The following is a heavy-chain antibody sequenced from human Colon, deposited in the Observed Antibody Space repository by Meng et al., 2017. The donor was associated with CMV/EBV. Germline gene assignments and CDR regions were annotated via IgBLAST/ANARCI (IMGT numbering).Heavy chain of an antibody. CDR2: IYSGGTST. CDR3: AKEDSSGWYRTFES. J-gene: IGHJ4*02. V-gene: IGHV3-23*03. Sequence: GESLKISCVASGFTFSSYAMSWVRQAPGKGLEWVSLIYSGGTSTNYADSVKGRFTISRDNSKNTLYLQMNSLRAEDTAVYYCAKEDSSGWYRTFESWGQGTLVTVSS. CDR1: GFTFSSYA. D-gene: IGHD6-19*01.